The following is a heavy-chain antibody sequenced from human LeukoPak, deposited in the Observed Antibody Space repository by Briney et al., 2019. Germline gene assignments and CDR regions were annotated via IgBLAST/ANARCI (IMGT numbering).Heavy chain of an antibody. CDR2: FDPEDGET. V-gene: IGHV1-24*01. Sequence: ASVKVSCKVSGYKFTDLSIHWVRQAPGKGLEWMGGFDPEDGETIYAQKFQGRVTMTEDTSTDTAYMELSSLRSEDTAVYYCATEFLRVGDRVLLWGQGTLVTVSS. CDR3: ATEFLRVGDRVLL. J-gene: IGHJ4*02. CDR1: GYKFTDLS. D-gene: IGHD2-21*01.